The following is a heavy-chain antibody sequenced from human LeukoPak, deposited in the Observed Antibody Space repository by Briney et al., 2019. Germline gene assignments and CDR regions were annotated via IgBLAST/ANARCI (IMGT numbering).Heavy chain of an antibody. Sequence: PGGSLRLSCAASGFTFSSYGMHWVRQAPGKGLEWVAVISYDGSNKAYADSVKGRFTLSRDNSKNTLYLQMNSLRAEDTAVYYCAKMAIVGNWFDPWGQGTLVTVSS. D-gene: IGHD5-12*01. J-gene: IGHJ5*02. CDR2: ISYDGSNK. CDR1: GFTFSSYG. CDR3: AKMAIVGNWFDP. V-gene: IGHV3-30*18.